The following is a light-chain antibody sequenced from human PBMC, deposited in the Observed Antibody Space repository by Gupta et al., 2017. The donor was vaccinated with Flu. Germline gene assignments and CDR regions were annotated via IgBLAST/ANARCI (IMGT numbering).Light chain of an antibody. CDR1: QSVLYSSNNKNY. CDR2: WAS. Sequence: SLGERATINCKTSQSVLYSSNNKNYLAWYQQKPGQPPKLLIYWASTRESGVPDRFSGSGSGTDFTLTISRVQAEDVAVYYCQQYYSTPITFGQGTRLEIK. CDR3: QQYYSTPIT. V-gene: IGKV4-1*01. J-gene: IGKJ5*01.